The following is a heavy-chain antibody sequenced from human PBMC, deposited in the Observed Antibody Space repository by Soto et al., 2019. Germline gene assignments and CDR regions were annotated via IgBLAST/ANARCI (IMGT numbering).Heavy chain of an antibody. V-gene: IGHV4-4*02. CDR2: VHHSGIT. Sequence: PSETLSLTCTVSGDSLSTDYWWSWVRQPPGKGLEWIGEVHHSGITNYIQSLKSQVAMSVDKSNNQVSLELTSVAAADTAVYYCARGISYRWVYWGQGTLVTVSS. CDR3: ARGISYRWVY. J-gene: IGHJ4*02. CDR1: GDSLSTDYW. D-gene: IGHD3-16*02.